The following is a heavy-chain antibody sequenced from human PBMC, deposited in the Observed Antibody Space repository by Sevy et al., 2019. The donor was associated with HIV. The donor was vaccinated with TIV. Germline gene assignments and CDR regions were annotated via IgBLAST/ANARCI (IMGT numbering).Heavy chain of an antibody. D-gene: IGHD3-16*01. CDR1: GFSFSNYV. CDR2: VSPTSLST. V-gene: IGHV3-23*01. J-gene: IGHJ4*01. CDR3: AKLHSRMIPGNGALDY. Sequence: GGSLRLSCTASGFSFSNYVMAWVRQAPGKGLEWVSSVSPTSLSTYYAESVKDRFTISRDNSKNTLYLQMNSLRAEDTAIYYCAKLHSRMIPGNGALDYWGRGTLVTVSS.